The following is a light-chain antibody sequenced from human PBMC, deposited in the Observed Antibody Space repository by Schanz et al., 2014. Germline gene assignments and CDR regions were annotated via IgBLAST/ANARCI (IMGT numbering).Light chain of an antibody. CDR3: TSYAGSNNWQV. CDR2: GNS. V-gene: IGLV1-40*01. CDR1: TSNIGSNF. J-gene: IGLJ3*02. Sequence: QSVLTQPPSVSAAPGQKVTISCSGNTSNIGSNFVSWYQHLPGTAPKLLIYGNSNRPSGVPDRISGSKSGNTASLTVSGLQAEDEADYYCTSYAGSNNWQVIGGGTKLTVL.